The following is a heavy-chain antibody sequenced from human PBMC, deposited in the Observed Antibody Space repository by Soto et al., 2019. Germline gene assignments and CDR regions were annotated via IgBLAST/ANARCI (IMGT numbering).Heavy chain of an antibody. CDR3: AREHGGYCSGGSCFTFDY. V-gene: IGHV4-31*03. CDR1: GGSISSGGYY. CDR2: IYYSGST. D-gene: IGHD2-15*01. J-gene: IGHJ4*02. Sequence: QVQLQESGPGLVKPSQTLSLTCTVSGGSISSGGYYWSWIRQHPGKGLEWIGYIYYSGSTYYNPSLKSRVTISEDTSKNQFSLKLSSVAAADTAVYYCAREHGGYCSGGSCFTFDYWGQGTLVTVSS.